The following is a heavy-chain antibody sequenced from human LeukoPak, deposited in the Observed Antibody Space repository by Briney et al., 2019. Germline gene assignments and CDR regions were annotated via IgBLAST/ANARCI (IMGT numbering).Heavy chain of an antibody. CDR3: AKDRTSSGYYYFDY. D-gene: IGHD3-22*01. V-gene: IGHV3-30*18. CDR2: ISYDGSNK. Sequence: GGSLRLSCAAPGFTFSSYGMHWVRQAPGKGLEWVAVISYDGSNKYYADSVKGRFTISRDNSKNTLYLQMNSLRAEDTAVYYCAKDRTSSGYYYFDYWGQGTLVTVSS. J-gene: IGHJ4*02. CDR1: GFTFSSYG.